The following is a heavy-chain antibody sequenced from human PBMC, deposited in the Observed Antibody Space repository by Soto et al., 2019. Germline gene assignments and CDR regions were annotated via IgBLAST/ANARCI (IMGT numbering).Heavy chain of an antibody. J-gene: IGHJ3*02. Sequence: SHSRSVTGAICVGSVCSNRAAWNGIRQSPSRGLEWLGRTYYRSKWYNDYAVSVKSRITINPDTSKNQFSLQLNSVTPEDTAVSYCARESPHNRNYPGAFDIWGQGTMVTV. CDR3: ARESPHNRNYPGAFDI. V-gene: IGHV6-1*01. D-gene: IGHD1-7*01. CDR1: VGSVCSNRAA. CDR2: TYYRSKWYN.